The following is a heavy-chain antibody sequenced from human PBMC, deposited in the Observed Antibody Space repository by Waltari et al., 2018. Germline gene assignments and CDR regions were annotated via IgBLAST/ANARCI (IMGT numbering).Heavy chain of an antibody. CDR2: ISTGNGHA. V-gene: IGHV1-3*04. Sequence: QVQLLQSGAEGKKPGASVKLSCKASGYTFINHGIHWLRQAPGQRLEWMGWISTGNGHARYSQKFQDRVTITRDTSATTVYMEVTTLKSEDTAVFYCARGVSRAGFDYWGQGTLVTVSS. CDR1: GYTFINHG. J-gene: IGHJ4*02. D-gene: IGHD6-13*01. CDR3: ARGVSRAGFDY.